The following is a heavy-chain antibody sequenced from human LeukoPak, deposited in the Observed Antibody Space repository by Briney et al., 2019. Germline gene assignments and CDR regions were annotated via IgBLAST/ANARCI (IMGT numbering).Heavy chain of an antibody. CDR1: GFTFSSYA. CDR2: ISYDGSNK. J-gene: IGHJ4*02. D-gene: IGHD3-22*01. Sequence: GGSLRLSCAASGFTFSSYAMHWVRQAPGKGLDRVAVISYDGSNKYYADSVKGRFTISRDNPKNTLYLQMNSLRAEDTAVYYCAKDPSRYYYDSSGYYRWGQGTLVTVSS. CDR3: AKDPSRYYYDSSGYYR. V-gene: IGHV3-30*04.